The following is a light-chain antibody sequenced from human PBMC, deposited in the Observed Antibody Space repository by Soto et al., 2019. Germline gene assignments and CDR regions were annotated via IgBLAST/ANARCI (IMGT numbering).Light chain of an antibody. CDR1: SSNIGNDY. Sequence: QSVLTQPPSVSAAPGQNVTISCSGSSSNIGNDYVSWYQHLPGTAPKLLIYDDNQRPSGIPDRFSGSKSGTSASLGITGLQTGDEADYYCGTWDSRLSAGTFGGGTKLTVL. J-gene: IGLJ2*01. CDR2: DDN. V-gene: IGLV1-51*01. CDR3: GTWDSRLSAGT.